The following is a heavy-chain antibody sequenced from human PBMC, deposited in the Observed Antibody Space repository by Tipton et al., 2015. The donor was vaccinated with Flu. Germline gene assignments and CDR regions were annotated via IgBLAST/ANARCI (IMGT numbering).Heavy chain of an antibody. CDR3: ARESGDQTDY. CDR2: INGDGSNT. V-gene: IGHV3-74*01. D-gene: IGHD3-10*01. J-gene: IGHJ4*02. CDR1: GFTFSSYW. Sequence: CAASGFTFSSYWMHWVRQAPGKGLVWVSRINGDGSNTRYADPVKGRFTISRDNAKNTVYLQMNSLKAEDTAMYYCARESGDQTDYWGQGTLVTVSS.